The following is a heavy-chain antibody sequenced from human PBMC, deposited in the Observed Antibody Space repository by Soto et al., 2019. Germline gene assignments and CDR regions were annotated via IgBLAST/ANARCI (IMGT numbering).Heavy chain of an antibody. D-gene: IGHD3-10*01. J-gene: IGHJ4*02. CDR1: GFPFSSYH. CDR3: ARNIKFDGDRIY. V-gene: IGHV3-33*01. Sequence: QVQLVEPGGGVVQPGRSLRLSCAASGFPFSSYHMHWVRQAPGKGLEWVAVIWFDGTNKYYADSVKGRFTISRDNSKNTLYLQMNSLRAEDTAVYYCARNIKFDGDRIYWGQGTLVTVSS. CDR2: IWFDGTNK.